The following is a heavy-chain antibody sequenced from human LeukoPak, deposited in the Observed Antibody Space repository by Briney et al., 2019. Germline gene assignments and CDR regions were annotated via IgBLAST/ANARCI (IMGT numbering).Heavy chain of an antibody. Sequence: PSETLSLTCTVSGGSISSSSYYWGWIRQPPGKGLEWIGSIYYSGSTYYNPSLKSRVTMSVDKSKNQFSLRLSSATAADTAVYHCAREGGGFDYWGQGTLVTVSS. J-gene: IGHJ4*02. D-gene: IGHD3-16*01. CDR2: IYYSGST. V-gene: IGHV4-39*07. CDR3: AREGGGFDY. CDR1: GGSISSSSYY.